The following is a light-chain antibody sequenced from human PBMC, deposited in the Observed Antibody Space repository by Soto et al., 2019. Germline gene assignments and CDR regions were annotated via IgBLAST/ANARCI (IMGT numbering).Light chain of an antibody. CDR3: QQYGSPGYT. J-gene: IGKJ2*01. CDR2: GAS. V-gene: IGKV3-20*01. Sequence: EIVLTQSPGTLSLSPGERATLSCRASQSVSSSYLAGYQQKPGEAPSLLISGASSRATGVPDRFSGSGAGADFTLTISRLEPEDFAVYYCQQYGSPGYTFGHGTKLEIK. CDR1: QSVSSSY.